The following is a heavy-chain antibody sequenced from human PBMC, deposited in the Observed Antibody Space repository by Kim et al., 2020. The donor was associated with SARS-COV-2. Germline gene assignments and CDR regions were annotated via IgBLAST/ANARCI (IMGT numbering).Heavy chain of an antibody. Sequence: GGSLRLSCAASGFTFTTYWMTWFRQAPGKGVEWVASVKQDGAERHYLDSVKGRFTIEQDNARNSLSLQRNSLRAETTAVYFCARAKVGATTPDALDVWG. CDR3: ARAKVGATTPDALDV. V-gene: IGHV3-7*05. CDR2: VKQDGAER. J-gene: IGHJ3*01. D-gene: IGHD1-26*01. CDR1: GFTFTTYW.